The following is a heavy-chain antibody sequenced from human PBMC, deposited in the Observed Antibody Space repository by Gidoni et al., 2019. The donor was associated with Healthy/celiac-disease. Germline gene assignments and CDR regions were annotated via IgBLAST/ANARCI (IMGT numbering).Heavy chain of an antibody. CDR2: IWYDGSNK. CDR1: GFTFSSYG. J-gene: IGHJ6*02. D-gene: IGHD4-17*01. Sequence: QVQLVESGGGVVQPGRSLRLSCAASGFTFSSYGMHWVRQAPGTGLEWVAVIWYDGSNKYYADSVKGRFTISRDNSKNTLYLQMNSLRAEDTAVYYCARSYGDYELPYYYYGMDVWGQGTTVTVSS. V-gene: IGHV3-33*01. CDR3: ARSYGDYELPYYYYGMDV.